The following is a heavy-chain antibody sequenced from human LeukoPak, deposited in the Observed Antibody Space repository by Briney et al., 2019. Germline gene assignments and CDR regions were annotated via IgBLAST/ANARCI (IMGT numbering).Heavy chain of an antibody. Sequence: SETLSLTCTVDGVSLSGSYWSWIRQPPGKGLEWIGEINHSGTTNYNPSLKSRVTMSVDTSKNHFSLRVGTVTAADTGVYYCARGGATYYNFWSGYLQGYFDPWGQGTLVTVSS. CDR2: INHSGTT. J-gene: IGHJ5*02. V-gene: IGHV4-34*01. CDR3: ARGGATYYNFWSGYLQGYFDP. D-gene: IGHD3-3*01. CDR1: GVSLSGSY.